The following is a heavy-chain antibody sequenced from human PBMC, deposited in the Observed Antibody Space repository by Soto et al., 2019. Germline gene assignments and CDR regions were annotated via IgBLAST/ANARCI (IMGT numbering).Heavy chain of an antibody. Sequence: GGSLKISCQGSGYTFSTYWIAWVRQLPGKGLEWVGVVYPGDSDTRYSPSFQGQVTISADKPTSTVYLQWNTLKTSDTAIYYCALTRRRGGSDDFDIWGPGTFATV. J-gene: IGHJ3*02. CDR3: ALTRRRGGSDDFDI. V-gene: IGHV5-51*01. CDR2: VYPGDSDT. CDR1: GYTFSTYW.